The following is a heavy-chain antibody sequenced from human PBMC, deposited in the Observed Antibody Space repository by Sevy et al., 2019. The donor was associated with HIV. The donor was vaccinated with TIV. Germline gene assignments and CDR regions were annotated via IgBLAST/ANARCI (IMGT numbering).Heavy chain of an antibody. J-gene: IGHJ6*03. Sequence: GGSLRLSCAVSGFSFDSYGMTWVRQAPGKGLEWVSGISGSGTRTYYADSVKGRFIISRDNSKNTLYLQMNSLRSEDTDIYYLAKGGGGHYDPDEIGYYFYYYNMDVWGKGTTVTVSS. D-gene: IGHD3-22*01. CDR1: GFSFDSYG. CDR3: AKGGGGHYDPDEIGYYFYYYNMDV. V-gene: IGHV3-23*01. CDR2: ISGSGTRT.